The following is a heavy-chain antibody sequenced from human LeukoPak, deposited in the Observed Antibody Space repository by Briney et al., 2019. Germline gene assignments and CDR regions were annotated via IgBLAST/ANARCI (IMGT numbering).Heavy chain of an antibody. Sequence: GGSLRLSCAASGFTFGSYAMHWVRQAPGKGREWVAVISYDGSNKYYADSVKGRFTISRDNSKSTLYLQMNSLKTEDTAVYYCTTERNVYDYVWGSYRKNYYFDYWGQGTLVTVSS. V-gene: IGHV3-30*04. CDR1: GFTFGSYA. D-gene: IGHD3-16*02. J-gene: IGHJ4*02. CDR2: ISYDGSNK. CDR3: TTERNVYDYVWGSYRKNYYFDY.